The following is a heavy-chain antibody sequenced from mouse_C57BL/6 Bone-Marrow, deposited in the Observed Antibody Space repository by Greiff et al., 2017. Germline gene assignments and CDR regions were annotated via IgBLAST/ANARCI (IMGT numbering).Heavy chain of an antibody. D-gene: IGHD2-3*01. Sequence: EVQLQQSGPELVKPGASVKISCTASGYSFTGYYMNWVKQSPEKSLEWIGENNPSTGGTTYNQKFKAKATLTVDKSSSTAYMQLKSLTSEDSAVYYCATYDGYSLAWFAYWGQGTLVTVSA. J-gene: IGHJ3*01. CDR3: ATYDGYSLAWFAY. CDR2: NNPSTGGT. V-gene: IGHV1-42*01. CDR1: GYSFTGYY.